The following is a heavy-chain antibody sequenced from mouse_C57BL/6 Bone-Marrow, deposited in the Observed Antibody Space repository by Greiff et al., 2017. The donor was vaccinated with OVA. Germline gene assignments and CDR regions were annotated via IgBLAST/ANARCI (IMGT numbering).Heavy chain of an antibody. J-gene: IGHJ2*01. D-gene: IGHD1-1*01. CDR2: IFPGSGST. Sequence: QVQLQQSGPELVKPGASVKISCKASGYTFTDYYINWVKQRPGQGLEWIGWIFPGSGSTNYNEKFQGKATLNVNKSSSTAYMLLSSLTSEDSAVYFCAAGAYGSSPCDYWGQGTTLTVSS. V-gene: IGHV1-75*01. CDR1: GYTFTDYY. CDR3: AAGAYGSSPCDY.